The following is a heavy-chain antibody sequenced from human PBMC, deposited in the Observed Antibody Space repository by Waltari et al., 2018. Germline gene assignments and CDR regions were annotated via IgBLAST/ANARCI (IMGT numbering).Heavy chain of an antibody. V-gene: IGHV1-69*04. CDR2: IIPILGIA. CDR1: GGTFSSYA. CDR3: ARGGDWDDAFDY. J-gene: IGHJ4*02. Sequence: QVQLVQSGAEVRKPGSSVKVSGKASGGTFSSYAISWVRQAPGQGLEWIGGIIPILGIANYAQKFQGRVTITADESTSTAYMELSSLRSEDTAVYYCARGGDWDDAFDYWGQGTLVTVSS. D-gene: IGHD3-16*01.